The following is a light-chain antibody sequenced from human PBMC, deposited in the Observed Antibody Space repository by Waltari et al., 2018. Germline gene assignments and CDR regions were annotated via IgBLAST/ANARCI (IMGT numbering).Light chain of an antibody. CDR2: WAS. J-gene: IGKJ2*03. CDR3: QQYYSTPDS. Sequence: DIVMTQSPDSLAVSLGERATINCKSSRSVLYSSNNKNYLAWYQQKPRQAPKLLIYWASTRESGVPDRFSGSGSGTDFTLTISSLQAEDVAVYYCQQYYSTPDSFGQGTKLEIK. CDR1: RSVLYSSNNKNY. V-gene: IGKV4-1*01.